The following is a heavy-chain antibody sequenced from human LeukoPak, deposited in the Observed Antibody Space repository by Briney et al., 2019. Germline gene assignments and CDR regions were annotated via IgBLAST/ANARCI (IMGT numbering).Heavy chain of an antibody. J-gene: IGHJ4*02. CDR3: ARDLHDYGDYLPYYFDY. Sequence: PGGSLRLSCAASGFTFSNHGMNWVRQAPGKGLEWVSGISPSGDITYYADSVKGRFTISRDNATNSLYLQMNSLRAEDTAVYYCARDLHDYGDYLPYYFDYWGQGTLVTVSS. CDR2: ISPSGDIT. V-gene: IGHV3-23*01. D-gene: IGHD4-17*01. CDR1: GFTFSNHG.